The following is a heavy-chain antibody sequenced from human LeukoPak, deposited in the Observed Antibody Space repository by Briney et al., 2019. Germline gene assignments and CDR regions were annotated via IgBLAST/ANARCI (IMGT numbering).Heavy chain of an antibody. V-gene: IGHV4-59*08. D-gene: IGHD2/OR15-2a*01. CDR3: SGHHPRNTVDF. J-gene: IGHJ4*02. Sequence: PSETLSLTCTVSGGSISSYYWSWIRQPPGKGLEWIAYISDIGSINYNPSLKSRVTISLETSKNQFSLKLSSVTAADTAVYYCSGHHPRNTVDFWGQGTLVTVSS. CDR2: ISDIGSI. CDR1: GGSISSYY.